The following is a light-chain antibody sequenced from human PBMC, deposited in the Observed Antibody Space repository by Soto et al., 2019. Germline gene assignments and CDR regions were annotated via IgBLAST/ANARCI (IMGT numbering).Light chain of an antibody. V-gene: IGKV3-11*01. J-gene: IGKJ5*01. CDR1: QSVSSY. CDR2: DAS. CDR3: QQRSHWPRIN. Sequence: GARDTNSCRASQSVSSYLAWYQQKPGQAPRLLIYDASNRATGIPARFSGSGSGTDFTLTSLSLGPAYCAVYPCQQRSHWPRINCGQGTRREIK.